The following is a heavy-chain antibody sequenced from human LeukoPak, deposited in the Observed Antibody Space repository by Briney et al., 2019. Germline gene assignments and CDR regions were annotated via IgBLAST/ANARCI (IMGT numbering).Heavy chain of an antibody. CDR3: AKGSIWFEEEKSHYYGMDV. D-gene: IGHD3-10*01. Sequence: GGSLRLSCAASGFTVSNNYMSWVRQAPGKGLEWVSVIYSGGTTYYADSVKGRFTISRDNSKNTLFLQVNNLRAEDTAVYYCAKGSIWFEEEKSHYYGMDVWGQGTTVTVSS. CDR1: GFTVSNNY. CDR2: IYSGGTT. V-gene: IGHV3-53*01. J-gene: IGHJ6*02.